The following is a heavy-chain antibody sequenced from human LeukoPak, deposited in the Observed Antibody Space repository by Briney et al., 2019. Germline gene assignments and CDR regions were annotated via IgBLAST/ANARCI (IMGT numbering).Heavy chain of an antibody. V-gene: IGHV3-7*01. CDR3: ARRGGSSSRRSPIDY. CDR1: GFTFSDYW. D-gene: IGHD6-6*01. Sequence: GGSLRLSCTASGFTFSDYWMTWVRQAPRKGPEWVANIKQDGSQRYYVDSVRGRFTISRDNAKNSLFLQMNGLRAEDTAVYYCARRGGSSSRRSPIDYWGQGTLVTVSS. CDR2: IKQDGSQR. J-gene: IGHJ4*02.